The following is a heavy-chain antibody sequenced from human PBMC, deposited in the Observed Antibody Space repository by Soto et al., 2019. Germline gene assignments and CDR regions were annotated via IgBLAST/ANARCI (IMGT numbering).Heavy chain of an antibody. D-gene: IGHD3-3*01. V-gene: IGHV3-33*01. CDR2: IWYDGSNK. Sequence: GGSLRLSCAASGFTFSSYGMHWVRQAPGKGLEWVAVIWYDGSNKYYADSVKGRFTISRDNSKNTLYLQMNSLRAEDTAVYYCARDSNKHYDFWSGRAPYGMDVWGQGTTVTVSS. CDR1: GFTFSSYG. CDR3: ARDSNKHYDFWSGRAPYGMDV. J-gene: IGHJ6*02.